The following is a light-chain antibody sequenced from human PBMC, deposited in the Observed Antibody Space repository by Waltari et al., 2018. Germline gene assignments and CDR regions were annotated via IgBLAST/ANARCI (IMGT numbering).Light chain of an antibody. V-gene: IGKV3-11*01. CDR1: QRISNY. Sequence: EIVLTQSPATLSLSPGERATLSCRASQRISNYLAWYQQKPGLAPRLLIYDTSNRATGIPARFSGGVSVTDFTLTIISLAPEDFAVYYCQQRSSWPYTFGQGTKLEI. CDR2: DTS. J-gene: IGKJ2*01. CDR3: QQRSSWPYT.